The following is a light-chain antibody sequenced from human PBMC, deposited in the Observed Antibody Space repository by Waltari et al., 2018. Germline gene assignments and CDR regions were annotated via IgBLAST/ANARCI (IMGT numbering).Light chain of an antibody. Sequence: QSALTQPRSVSGSPGQSVTISCTGTSSDVGGYQYVSWYQPHPGKAPKLIIYDVTKRPSGVPDRFSASKSDNTASLTISGLQAEDEADYYCCSYAGSITFWVFGGGTKLTVL. V-gene: IGLV2-11*01. J-gene: IGLJ3*02. CDR1: SSDVGGYQY. CDR3: CSYAGSITFWV. CDR2: DVT.